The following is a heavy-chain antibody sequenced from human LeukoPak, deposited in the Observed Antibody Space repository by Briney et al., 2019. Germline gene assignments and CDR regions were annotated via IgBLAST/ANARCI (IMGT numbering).Heavy chain of an antibody. CDR1: GFTFSSYA. CDR3: AKISVLRYFVGADDY. D-gene: IGHD3-9*01. V-gene: IGHV3-23*01. CDR2: ISGSGGST. Sequence: PGGSLRLSCAASGFTFSSYAMSWVRQAPGKGLEWVSAISGSGGSTYYADSVKGRFTISRDNSKNTLYLQMNSLRAEDTAVYYCAKISVLRYFVGADDYWGQGTLVTVSS. J-gene: IGHJ4*02.